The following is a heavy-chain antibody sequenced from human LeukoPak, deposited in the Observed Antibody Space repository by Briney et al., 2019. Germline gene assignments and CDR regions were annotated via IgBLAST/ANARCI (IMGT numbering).Heavy chain of an antibody. D-gene: IGHD6-19*01. CDR3: AKDPTPSDSSGWYYFDY. CDR2: ISWNSDRI. J-gene: IGHJ4*02. V-gene: IGHV3-9*01. CDR1: GFSFDDYA. Sequence: GGALRLSCAASGFSFDDYAMHWVRQAPGKGLEWVSGISWNSDRIGYADSVEGRFTISRDNAKNSLYLQMNSLRPEDTALYYCAKDPTPSDSSGWYYFDYWGQGTLVTVSS.